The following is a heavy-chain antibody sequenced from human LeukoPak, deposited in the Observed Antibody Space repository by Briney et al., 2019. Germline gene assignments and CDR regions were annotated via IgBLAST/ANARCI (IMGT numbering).Heavy chain of an antibody. J-gene: IGHJ4*02. CDR2: ISASGGRT. CDR1: GFTFSSYA. CDR3: ARGGTTSVRDFDY. V-gene: IGHV3-23*01. Sequence: GGSLRLSCAASGFTFSSYAMSWVRQAPGQGLEWVSVISASGGRTSYADSVKGRFTVSRDNSKNTLYLQMNSLRAEDTAVYYCARGGTTSVRDFDYWGQGTLVTVSS. D-gene: IGHD1-1*01.